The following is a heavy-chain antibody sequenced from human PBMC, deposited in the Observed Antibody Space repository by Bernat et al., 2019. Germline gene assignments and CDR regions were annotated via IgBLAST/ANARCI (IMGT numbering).Heavy chain of an antibody. D-gene: IGHD3-10*01. J-gene: IGHJ4*01. V-gene: IGHV4-39*01. CDR1: GGSIRNSSNY. CDR2: IYYSGNT. CDR3: AIRRKVRCGELFSAPFDS. Sequence: QLQLQESGPGLVKPSETLLLTCTVSGGSIRNSSNYWCWIRQPPGKGLERIGTIYYSGNTYYNPSLKSRVTISVDTSKNQFSLKLSSMTAADTAVYYCAIRRKVRCGELFSAPFDSWGQGNLVTGS.